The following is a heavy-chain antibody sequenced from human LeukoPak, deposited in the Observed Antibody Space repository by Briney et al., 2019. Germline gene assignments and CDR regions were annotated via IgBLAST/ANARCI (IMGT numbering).Heavy chain of an antibody. CDR3: ARDPLGYSSSPSDY. J-gene: IGHJ4*02. CDR1: GYTFTGYY. Sequence: ASVKVSCKASGYTFTGYYMHWVRRAPGQGLEWMGWINPDSGDTNYAQKFQGRVTMTRDTSISTAYMELSRLRSDDTAVYYCARDPLGYSSSPSDYWGQGTLVNGSS. CDR2: INPDSGDT. V-gene: IGHV1-2*02. D-gene: IGHD6-13*01.